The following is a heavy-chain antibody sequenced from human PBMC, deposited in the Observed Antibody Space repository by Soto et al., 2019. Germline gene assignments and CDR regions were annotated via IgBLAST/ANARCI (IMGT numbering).Heavy chain of an antibody. Sequence: GGSLRLSCAASGFTFSSYGMHWVRQAPGKGLEWVAVISYDGSNKYYADSVKGRFTISRDNSKNTLYLQMNSLRAEDTAVYYCARGNHCTNGVCYRPSGKEADSYYYYGMDVWGQGTTVTVSS. CDR2: ISYDGSNK. D-gene: IGHD2-8*01. CDR3: ARGNHCTNGVCYRPSGKEADSYYYYGMDV. J-gene: IGHJ6*02. CDR1: GFTFSSYG. V-gene: IGHV3-30*03.